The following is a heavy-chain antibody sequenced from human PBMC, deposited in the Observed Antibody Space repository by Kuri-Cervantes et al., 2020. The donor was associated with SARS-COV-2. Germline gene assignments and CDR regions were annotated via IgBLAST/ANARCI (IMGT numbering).Heavy chain of an antibody. Sequence: GESLKISCAASGFTFSSYEMNWVRQAPGKGLEWVSYISSGGSTIYYADSVKGRYTISRDNAKNSPYLQMNSLRAEDTAVYYCARGVAEMYNWCDPWGQGTLVTVSS. J-gene: IGHJ5*02. CDR1: GFTFSSYE. V-gene: IGHV3-48*03. CDR2: ISSGGSTI. D-gene: IGHD5-24*01. CDR3: ARGVAEMYNWCDP.